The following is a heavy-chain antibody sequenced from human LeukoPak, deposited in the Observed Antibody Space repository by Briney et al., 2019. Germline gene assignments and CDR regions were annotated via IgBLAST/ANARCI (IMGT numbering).Heavy chain of an antibody. V-gene: IGHV3-53*01. CDR1: GGSISNNY. CDR3: AKSGITIFGVTSPHFDY. CDR2: MRPSGDS. Sequence: ETLSLTCTVSGGSISNNYWSWIRQPPGKGLEWVSSMRPSGDSEYLDSVKGRFIISRDNFKNRLYLEVNNLRAEDTAVYYCAKSGITIFGVTSPHFDYWGQGTLVAVSS. J-gene: IGHJ4*02. D-gene: IGHD3-3*01.